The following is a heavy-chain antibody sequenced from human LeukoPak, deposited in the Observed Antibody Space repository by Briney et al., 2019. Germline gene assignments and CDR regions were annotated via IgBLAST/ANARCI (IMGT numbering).Heavy chain of an antibody. J-gene: IGHJ4*02. D-gene: IGHD1/OR15-1a*01. V-gene: IGHV4-59*08. CDR1: GGSISDYY. CDR2: INYSGNT. Sequence: SETLSLTCTVSGGSISDYYWSWIRQPPGKCLEWIAYINYSGNTDYNPSLKSRVTISVDTSTNHFSLKLNSVTAADTAVYYCARLNVLNNSVLHHFDRWGQGTLVTVSS. CDR3: ARLNVLNNSVLHHFDR.